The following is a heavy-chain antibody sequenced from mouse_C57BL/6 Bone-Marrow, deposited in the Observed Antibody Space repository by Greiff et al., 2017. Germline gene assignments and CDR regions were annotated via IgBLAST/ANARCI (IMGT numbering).Heavy chain of an antibody. CDR1: GYTFTSYG. J-gene: IGHJ4*01. Sequence: VQLKESGAELVRPGSSVKMSCKTSGYTFTSYGINWVKQRPGQGLEWIGYIYIGNGYTEYNEKFKGKATLTSDTSSSTAYMQLSSLTSEDSAIYFCAHYYGSIPYYAMDYWGQGTSVTVSS. CDR2: IYIGNGYT. V-gene: IGHV1-58*01. CDR3: AHYYGSIPYYAMDY. D-gene: IGHD1-1*01.